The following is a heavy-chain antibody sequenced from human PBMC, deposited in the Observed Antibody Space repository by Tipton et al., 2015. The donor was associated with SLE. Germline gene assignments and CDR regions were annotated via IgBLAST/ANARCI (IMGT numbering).Heavy chain of an antibody. CDR1: GGSLSSHY. Sequence: TLSLTCTVSGGSLSSHYWSWFRQPPGKGLEWIGYIYYSGSTNYNPSLKSRVTISVDTSKNQFSLKLSSVTAADTAVYYCARMVLVQGVVSYYFDYWGQGTLVTVSS. D-gene: IGHD3-10*01. J-gene: IGHJ4*02. CDR2: IYYSGST. V-gene: IGHV4-59*11. CDR3: ARMVLVQGVVSYYFDY.